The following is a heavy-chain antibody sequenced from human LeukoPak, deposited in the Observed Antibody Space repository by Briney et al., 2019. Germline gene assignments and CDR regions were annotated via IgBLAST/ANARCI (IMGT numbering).Heavy chain of an antibody. J-gene: IGHJ4*02. CDR1: GFTFSTYW. D-gene: IGHD3-3*01. CDR2: IKPDGSDK. CDR3: ARGFLDY. Sequence: GGSLRRSCAASGFTFSTYWMGWVRQAPGRGLEWVANIKPDGSDKYYVDSVKGRFTISRDNAKNSLYLQMNSLRAEDSAVYYCARGFLDYWGQGTLVTVSS. V-gene: IGHV3-7*04.